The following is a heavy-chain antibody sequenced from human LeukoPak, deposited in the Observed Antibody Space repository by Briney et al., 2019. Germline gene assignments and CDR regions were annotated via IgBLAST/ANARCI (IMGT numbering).Heavy chain of an antibody. CDR3: ARDTISIRRAEYFQH. CDR2: INYVGSI. CDR1: GGSFSGYY. J-gene: IGHJ1*01. Sequence: LETLSLTCGVYGGSFSGYYWTWIRQSPGKGLEWIGEINYVGSINYNPSLKSRVTISMDTSKSQFSLKLTSVTAADTAVYYCARDTISIRRAEYFQHWGQGTLVTVSS. V-gene: IGHV4-34*01. D-gene: IGHD2-2*01.